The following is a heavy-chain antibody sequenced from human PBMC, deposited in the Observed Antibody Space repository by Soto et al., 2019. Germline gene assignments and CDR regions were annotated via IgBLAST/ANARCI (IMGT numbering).Heavy chain of an antibody. Sequence: PGGSLRLSCAASGFTFSSYWMHWVRQAPGKGLVWVSRINSDGSSTSYADSVKGRFTISRDNAKNTLYLQMNSLRAEDTAVYYCARGIAVVAAYYYYMDVWGKGTTVTVSS. D-gene: IGHD2-15*01. CDR2: INSDGSST. J-gene: IGHJ6*03. CDR3: ARGIAVVAAYYYYMDV. CDR1: GFTFSSYW. V-gene: IGHV3-74*01.